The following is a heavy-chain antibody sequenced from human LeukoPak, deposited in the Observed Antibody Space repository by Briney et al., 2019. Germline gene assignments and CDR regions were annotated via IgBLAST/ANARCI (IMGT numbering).Heavy chain of an antibody. J-gene: IGHJ3*02. D-gene: IGHD2-2*01. CDR2: IIPILGIA. V-gene: IGHV1-69*02. CDR3: SVGYCSSTSCRSIAFDT. Sequence: ASVKVSCKASGGTFSSYTISWVRQAPGQGLEWMGRIIPILGIANYAQKFQGRVTITADKSTSTAYMELSSLRSEDTAVYYISVGYCSSTSCRSIAFDTWGQGTMVTVSS. CDR1: GGTFSSYT.